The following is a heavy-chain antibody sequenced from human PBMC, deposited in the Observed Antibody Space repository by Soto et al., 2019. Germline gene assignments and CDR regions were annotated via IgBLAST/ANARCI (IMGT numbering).Heavy chain of an antibody. CDR2: IYYSGST. Sequence: SETLSLTCSVSGGSISSSSYYWGWIRQPPGKGLEWIGSIYYSGSTYYDPSLKSRVTISVDTSKNQFSLKLSSVTAADTAVYYCAREGYSYGFDYWGQGTLVTVSS. CDR1: GGSISSSSYY. V-gene: IGHV4-39*02. D-gene: IGHD5-18*01. CDR3: AREGYSYGFDY. J-gene: IGHJ4*02.